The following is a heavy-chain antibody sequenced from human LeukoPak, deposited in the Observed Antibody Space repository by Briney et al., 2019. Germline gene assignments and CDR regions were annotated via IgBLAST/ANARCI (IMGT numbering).Heavy chain of an antibody. CDR1: GGSISSYD. CDR2: IYYSGST. CDR3: ARLTDYYDSSGYYPPPRSDY. Sequence: SETLSLTCAVSGGSISSYDWSWIRQPPGKGLEWIGYIYYSGSTNYNPSLKRRVTISVDTSKNQFSLKLSSVTDADTSVYYCARLTDYYDSSGYYPPPRSDYWGQGTLVTVSS. D-gene: IGHD3-22*01. V-gene: IGHV4-59*08. J-gene: IGHJ4*02.